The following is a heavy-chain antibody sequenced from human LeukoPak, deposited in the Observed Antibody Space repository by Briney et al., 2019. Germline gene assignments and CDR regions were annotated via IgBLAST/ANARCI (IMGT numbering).Heavy chain of an antibody. CDR1: GGTFSSYA. J-gene: IGHJ3*02. Sequence: SVKVSCKASGGTFSSYAISWVRQAPGQGLEWMGGITPIFGTANYAQKFQGRVTITADKSTSTAYMELSSLRSEDTAVYYCASEDCSGGSCYSVVGAFDIWGQGTMVTVSS. CDR2: ITPIFGTA. D-gene: IGHD2-15*01. V-gene: IGHV1-69*06. CDR3: ASEDCSGGSCYSVVGAFDI.